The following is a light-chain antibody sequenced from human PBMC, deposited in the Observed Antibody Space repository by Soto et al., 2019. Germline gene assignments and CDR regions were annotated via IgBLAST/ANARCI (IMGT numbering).Light chain of an antibody. Sequence: QSVLTQPLSASGSPGQSVTISCTGTSSDIGAYNYVSWYQQHPDKVPKLIIHEVTKRPSGVPDRFSASKSGNTASLTVSGLQAEDEADYYCSSHGGGNNFYVFGTGTKLTVL. CDR3: SSHGGGNNFYV. CDR2: EVT. CDR1: SSDIGAYNY. V-gene: IGLV2-8*01. J-gene: IGLJ1*01.